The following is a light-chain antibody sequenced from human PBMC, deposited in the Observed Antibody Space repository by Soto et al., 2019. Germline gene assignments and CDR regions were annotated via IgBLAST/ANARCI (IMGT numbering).Light chain of an antibody. Sequence: QSALTQPPSASGSPGQSVTISCTGTSSDVGGYNYVSWYQQHPGKAPKLMIYEVSKRHSGVPDRFSGSKSGNTASLTVSGLLAEDEADYFCSSNAGNNNLMFGGGTKLTVL. CDR2: EVS. CDR3: SSNAGNNNLM. V-gene: IGLV2-8*01. J-gene: IGLJ3*02. CDR1: SSDVGGYNY.